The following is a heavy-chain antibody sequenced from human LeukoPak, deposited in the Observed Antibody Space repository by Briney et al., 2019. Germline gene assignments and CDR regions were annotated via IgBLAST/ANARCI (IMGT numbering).Heavy chain of an antibody. V-gene: IGHV3-30*18. CDR1: GFTFSSYG. J-gene: IGHJ4*02. D-gene: IGHD6-13*01. CDR3: AKDSRRTPAAGTLVY. Sequence: GGSLRLSCAASGFTFSSYGMHWVGHAPGKGLEWVSVISYDGSNKYYADSVKGRFTISRDNSKNTLYLQMNSLRAEDTAVYYCAKDSRRTPAAGTLVYWGQGTLVTVSS. CDR2: ISYDGSNK.